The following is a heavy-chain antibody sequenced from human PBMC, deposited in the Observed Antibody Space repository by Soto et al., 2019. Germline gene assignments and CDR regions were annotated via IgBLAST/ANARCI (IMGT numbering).Heavy chain of an antibody. CDR3: AASEYSSSPHPYYYGMGV. V-gene: IGHV1-58*01. Sequence: GASVKVSCKASGFTFTSSAVQWVRQARGQRLEWIGWIVVGSGNTNYAQKFQERVTITRDMSTSTAYMELSSLRSEDTAVYYCAASEYSSSPHPYYYGMGVWGQGTTVTVSS. CDR2: IVVGSGNT. CDR1: GFTFTSSA. J-gene: IGHJ6*02. D-gene: IGHD6-6*01.